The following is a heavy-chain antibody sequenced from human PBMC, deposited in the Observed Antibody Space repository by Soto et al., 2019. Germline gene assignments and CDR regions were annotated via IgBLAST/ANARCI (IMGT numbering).Heavy chain of an antibody. D-gene: IGHD1-26*01. CDR1: AFSFSEYY. J-gene: IGHJ5*02. CDR3: ARVQWELRPQYFDP. V-gene: IGHV3-11*01. Sequence: QVQLVESGGGLVKPGGSLRLSCVASAFSFSEYYMSWIRQAPGKGLEWLSYISGSGTTKHYANSVKGRFTISRDNAKNSLFLQLNSLRAEDTAVYYCARVQWELRPQYFDPWGQGTLVTVSS. CDR2: ISGSGTTK.